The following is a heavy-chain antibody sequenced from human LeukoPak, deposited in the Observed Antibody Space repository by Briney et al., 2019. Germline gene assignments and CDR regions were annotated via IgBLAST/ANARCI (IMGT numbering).Heavy chain of an antibody. CDR1: GGSFSGYY. D-gene: IGHD6-19*01. CDR3: ARGGRIAGAH. V-gene: IGHV4-34*01. Sequence: SETLSLTCAVYGGSFSGYYWSWIRQPPGKGLEWIGEINHSGSTNYNPSLKSRVTMSVDTSKNQFSLKLSSVTAADTAVYYCARGGRIAGAHWGQGTLVTVSS. CDR2: INHSGST. J-gene: IGHJ4*02.